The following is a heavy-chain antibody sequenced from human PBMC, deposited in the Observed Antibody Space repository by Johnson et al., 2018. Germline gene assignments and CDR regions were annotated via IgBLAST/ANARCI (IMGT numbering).Heavy chain of an antibody. Sequence: EVQLLESGGGLVQPGGSLRLSCAASGFTVSHYDMHWVRQATGKGLDWVSSIGAANDTYYSGSVRGRFTISREKATNSLYLQMNSLRAGDTAVYYCAREGSGSTGDAFDIWGQGTMVTVSS. CDR3: AREGSGSTGDAFDI. CDR2: IGAANDT. J-gene: IGHJ3*02. CDR1: GFTVSHYD. D-gene: IGHD3-10*01. V-gene: IGHV3-13*01.